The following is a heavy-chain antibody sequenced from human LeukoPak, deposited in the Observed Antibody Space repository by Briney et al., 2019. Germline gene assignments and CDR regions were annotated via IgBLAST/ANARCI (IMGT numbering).Heavy chain of an antibody. CDR3: ARDSSSEAYYCYYYMDV. Sequence: GGSLRLSCAASGFTFSSYWMSWVRQAPGKGLEWVANIKQNGSEKYYVDSVKGRFTISRDNSRNTVYLQMNSLRAEDTAVYYCARDSSSEAYYCYYYMDVWGKGTTVTVSS. CDR2: IKQNGSEK. V-gene: IGHV3-7*01. CDR1: GFTFSSYW. D-gene: IGHD6-6*01. J-gene: IGHJ6*03.